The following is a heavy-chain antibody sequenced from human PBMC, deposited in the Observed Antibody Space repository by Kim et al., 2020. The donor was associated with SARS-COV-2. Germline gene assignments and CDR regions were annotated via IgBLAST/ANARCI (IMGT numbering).Heavy chain of an antibody. CDR1: RFTFSTSP. CDR2: ISWDGTRT. Sequence: GGSLRLSCAASRFTFSTSPMGWVRQAPGKGLEWVSRISWDGTRTYYADSVKGRVTMSSDKSRNTLYLHMNNLRVEDTAVYYCAKGVINSGFDYWGQGTQVTVSS. D-gene: IGHD1-26*01. V-gene: IGHV3-23*01. CDR3: AKGVINSGFDY. J-gene: IGHJ4*02.